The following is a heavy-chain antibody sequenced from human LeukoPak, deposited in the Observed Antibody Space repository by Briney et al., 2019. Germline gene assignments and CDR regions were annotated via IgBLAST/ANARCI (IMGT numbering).Heavy chain of an antibody. CDR2: INHSGST. D-gene: IGHD2-2*01. CDR1: GGSFSGYY. V-gene: IGHV4-34*01. J-gene: IGHJ5*02. CDR3: ARGAFDIVVVTAAMRFDP. Sequence: SETLSLTCSVYGGSFSGYYWSWLRQPPGKGLEWIGEINHSGSTNYNPYLKCRVNISVDTSKNQFSLKLSSVTGADTAVYYCARGAFDIVVVTAAMRFDPWGQGTLVTVSS.